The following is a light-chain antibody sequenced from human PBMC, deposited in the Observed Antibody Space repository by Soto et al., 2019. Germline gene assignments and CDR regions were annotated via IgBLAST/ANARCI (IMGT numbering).Light chain of an antibody. V-gene: IGKV3-15*01. CDR2: DAS. CDR1: QSIGGD. Sequence: EIVMTQSPATLSVSPGERATLSCRASQSIGGDLAWYQQKPGQPPRVLIYDASTRATGVPARFSGSGSGTEFTLTITSLQSEDFAVYYCQQYYFSYTFGQGTKLEIK. J-gene: IGKJ2*01. CDR3: QQYYFSYT.